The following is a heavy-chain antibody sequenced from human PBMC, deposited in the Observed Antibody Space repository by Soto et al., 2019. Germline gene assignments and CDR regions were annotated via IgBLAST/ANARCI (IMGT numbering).Heavy chain of an antibody. CDR1: GDSVSSYSAA. J-gene: IGHJ5*02. D-gene: IGHD3-10*01. Sequence: SQTLSLPCAISGDSVSSYSAAWNWIRQSPSGGLEWLGRTYYRPRFFSDYAESVKSRIIINPDTSKNQFSLQLKSVTPEDTAVYYCVRDRYSSSGWFDPWGQGTPVTVSS. V-gene: IGHV6-1*01. CDR2: TYYRPRFFS. CDR3: VRDRYSSSGWFDP.